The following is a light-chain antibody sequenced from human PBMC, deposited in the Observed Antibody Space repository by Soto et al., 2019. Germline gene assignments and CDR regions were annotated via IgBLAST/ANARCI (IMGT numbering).Light chain of an antibody. V-gene: IGLV3-21*01. Sequence: SYELTQPPSVSVAPGETARISCGGNNIGSKGVHLYQQQPVQAPVLVIYSDTDLPPVIPERFSGSNSANMATLTISRVEAGDEADYYCQVWDGGSAHVFFGGGTKLTVL. CDR2: SDT. CDR3: QVWDGGSAHVF. CDR1: NIGSKG. J-gene: IGLJ2*01.